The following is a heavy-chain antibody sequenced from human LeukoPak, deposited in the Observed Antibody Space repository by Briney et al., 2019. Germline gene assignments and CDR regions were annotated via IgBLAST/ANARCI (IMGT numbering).Heavy chain of an antibody. Sequence: PGGSLRLSCSASGFTFGDYAMSWVRQAPGKGLEWVGFIRSKAYGGTTEYAASVKGRFTISRDDSKSIAYLQMNSLKTEDTAVYYCTRAPYYFDYWGQGTLVTVSS. CDR3: TRAPYYFDY. CDR2: IRSKAYGGTT. CDR1: GFTFGDYA. J-gene: IGHJ4*02. V-gene: IGHV3-49*04.